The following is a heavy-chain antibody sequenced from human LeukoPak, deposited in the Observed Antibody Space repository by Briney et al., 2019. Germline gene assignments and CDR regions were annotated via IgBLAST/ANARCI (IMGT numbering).Heavy chain of an antibody. Sequence: PGGSLRLSCADSGFIFSSYAMSWVRQAPGKGLEWVSTISGSGGNTYYADSVKGRFTISRDNSKNTLYLQMNSLRAEDTAVYYCAMEDRGSGDYWGQGTLVTVSS. CDR1: GFIFSSYA. V-gene: IGHV3-23*01. CDR2: ISGSGGNT. J-gene: IGHJ4*02. D-gene: IGHD3-10*01. CDR3: AMEDRGSGDY.